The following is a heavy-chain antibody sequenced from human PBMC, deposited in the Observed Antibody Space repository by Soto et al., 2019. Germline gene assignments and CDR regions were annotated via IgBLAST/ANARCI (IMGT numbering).Heavy chain of an antibody. CDR3: AHRFKSGGPAAYYS. Sequence: QITLKESGPTLVKPTQTLTLTCTFSGFSLSTSGVGVGWIRQPPRKALEWLALIYWDDDKRYSPSLKSRLTNAKDTSTSQVVLTMTNMDPVDTATYDCAHRFKSGGPAAYYSWGQGTLVTVAS. J-gene: IGHJ4*02. CDR2: IYWDDDK. V-gene: IGHV2-5*02. CDR1: GFSLSTSGVG. D-gene: IGHD2-2*01.